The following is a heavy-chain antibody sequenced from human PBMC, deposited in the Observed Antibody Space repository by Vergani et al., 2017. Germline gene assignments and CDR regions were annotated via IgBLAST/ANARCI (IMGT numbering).Heavy chain of an antibody. J-gene: IGHJ4*02. V-gene: IGHV1-46*01. CDR3: AREGFYDYVWGSYRLRGGYYFDY. CDR2: INPSGGST. Sequence: QVLLVQSGAEVKKPGASVRVSCKTSGYTFTNYYIHWVRQAPGQGLEWMGIINPSGGSTTYAQQFQGRVTITRDTSASTAYMELSSLRSEDTAVYYCAREGFYDYVWGSYRLRGGYYFDYWGQGTLVTVSS. CDR1: GYTFTNYY. D-gene: IGHD3-16*02.